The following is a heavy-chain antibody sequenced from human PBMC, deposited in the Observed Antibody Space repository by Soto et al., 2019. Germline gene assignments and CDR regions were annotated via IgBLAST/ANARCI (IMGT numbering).Heavy chain of an antibody. D-gene: IGHD3-10*01. V-gene: IGHV1-69*02. CDR3: AASYGSGYRAFDY. J-gene: IGHJ4*02. CDR2: INPIVSMS. Sequence: QVQLVQSGTEVKKPGSSVKVSCKASGDTFSFYTINWVRQAPGLGLEWVGRINPIVSMSNYAQKFQGRVSMTADKSTSTAYMELRSLRSDDTAMYFCAASYGSGYRAFDYGGQGALVTVSS. CDR1: GDTFSFYT.